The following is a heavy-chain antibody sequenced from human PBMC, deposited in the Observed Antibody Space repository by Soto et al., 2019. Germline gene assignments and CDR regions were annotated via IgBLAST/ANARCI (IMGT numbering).Heavy chain of an antibody. Sequence: PGESLKISCKGSGYSFAGYLITCVRQNPWKGLDWIVRSDTRAAQTYYSPSFRGHVTISVTKSITTVFLQWSSLRASDTAMYYCARKIYDSDTGPNFQYYFDSWGQGTPVTVSS. J-gene: IGHJ4*02. CDR1: GYSFAGYL. CDR3: ARKIYDSDTGPNFQYYFDS. CDR2: SDTRAAQT. V-gene: IGHV5-10-1*01. D-gene: IGHD5-18*01.